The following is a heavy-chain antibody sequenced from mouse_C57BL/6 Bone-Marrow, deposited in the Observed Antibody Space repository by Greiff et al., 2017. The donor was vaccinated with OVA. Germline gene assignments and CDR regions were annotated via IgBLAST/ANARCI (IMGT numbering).Heavy chain of an antibody. CDR2: ISYDGSN. Sequence: EVKLMESGPGLVKPSQSLSLTCSVTGYSITSGYYWNWIRQFPGNKLEWMGYISYDGSNNYNPSLKNRISITRDTSKNQFFLKLNSVTTEDTATYYCAREAYHAMDYWGQGTSVTVSS. CDR1: GYSITSGYY. CDR3: AREAYHAMDY. V-gene: IGHV3-6*01. J-gene: IGHJ4*01.